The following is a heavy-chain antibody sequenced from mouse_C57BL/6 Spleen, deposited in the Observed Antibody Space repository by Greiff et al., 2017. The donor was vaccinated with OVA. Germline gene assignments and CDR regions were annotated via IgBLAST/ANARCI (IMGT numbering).Heavy chain of an antibody. CDR3: ARSHSNYEGDAMDY. Sequence: QVQLQQPGAELVMPGASVKLSCKASGYTFTSYWMHWVKQRPGQGLEWIGVIDPSDSYTNYNQKFKGKSTLTVDKSSSTAYMQLSSLTSEDSAVYYCARSHSNYEGDAMDYWGQGTSVTVSS. CDR2: IDPSDSYT. CDR1: GYTFTSYW. J-gene: IGHJ4*01. D-gene: IGHD2-5*01. V-gene: IGHV1-69*01.